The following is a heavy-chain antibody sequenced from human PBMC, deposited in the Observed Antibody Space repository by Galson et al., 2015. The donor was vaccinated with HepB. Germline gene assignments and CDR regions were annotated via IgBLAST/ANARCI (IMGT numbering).Heavy chain of an antibody. CDR1: GASTSSSSYY. CDR2: VYYSGVT. D-gene: IGHD3-16*02. Sequence: ETLSLTCTVSGASTSSSSYYWNWIRQSPEKGLEWIGSVYYSGVTYYNPSLQSRVTISVDTSKNQFSLRLNSVTATDTALYYCARALGGSYFYGMDVWGQGTTVTVSS. V-gene: IGHV4-39*01. CDR3: ARALGGSYFYGMDV. J-gene: IGHJ6*02.